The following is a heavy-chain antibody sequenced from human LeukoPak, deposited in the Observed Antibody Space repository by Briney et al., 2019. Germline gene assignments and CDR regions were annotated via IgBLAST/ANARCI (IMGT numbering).Heavy chain of an antibody. J-gene: IGHJ3*02. CDR3: VRHSVTQSTSGWYGALDI. CDR1: GFDFSGYV. D-gene: IGHD6-19*01. CDR2: ISSKGGTA. V-gene: IGHV3-64D*06. Sequence: GGSLRLSCLAYGFDFSGYVMEWVRQAPGKGLKSVSVISSKGGTADYTESVKGRFNVSRDNSQNTLFLEVSSLRAEDTAVYYCVRHSVTQSTSGWYGALDIWGQGTMVVVSS.